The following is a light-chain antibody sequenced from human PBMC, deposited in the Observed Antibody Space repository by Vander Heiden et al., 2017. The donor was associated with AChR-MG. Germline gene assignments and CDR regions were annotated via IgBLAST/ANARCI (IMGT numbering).Light chain of an antibody. CDR2: KVS. V-gene: IGKV2-30*02. CDR1: QSLVHSDGNTY. J-gene: IGKJ4*01. Sequence: DVVMTQSPLSLPVTLGQPASIPCRSSQSLVHSDGNTYLSWFQQRPGQCPRRLIYKVSKRDYGVPDRFSGSGAGTDFTLEISRVEDEDVGIYFCMQGTHWLTFGGGTKVEIK. CDR3: MQGTHWLT.